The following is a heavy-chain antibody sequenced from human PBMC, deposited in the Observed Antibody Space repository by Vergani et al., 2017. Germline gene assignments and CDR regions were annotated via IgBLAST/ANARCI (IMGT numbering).Heavy chain of an antibody. V-gene: IGHV3-23*04. CDR1: GFTFRNYA. CDR2: ISDNGGTT. CDR3: AKGGVGADTRYYYMDV. D-gene: IGHD1-26*01. J-gene: IGHJ6*03. Sequence: EVQVVESGGGLVQPGGSLRLSCAASGFTFRNYAMTWVRQAPGKGLEWVSIISDNGGTTYYADSVKGRFTMSRDNSKNTVYVQMNNLKPEDTAVYYCAKGGVGADTRYYYMDVWGKGTTVTVSS.